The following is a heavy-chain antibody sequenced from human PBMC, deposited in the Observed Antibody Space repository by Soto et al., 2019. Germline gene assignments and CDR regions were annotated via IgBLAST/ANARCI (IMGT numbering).Heavy chain of an antibody. CDR2: INHSGST. D-gene: IGHD3-22*01. Sequence: SETLSLTCAVYGGSFSGYYWSWIRQPPGKGLEWIGEINHSGSTNYNPSLKSRVTISVDTSKNQFSLKLSSVTAADTALYYCARDFFDSSDYTTNWFDPWGQGTLVT. V-gene: IGHV4-34*01. CDR1: GGSFSGYY. CDR3: ARDFFDSSDYTTNWFDP. J-gene: IGHJ5*02.